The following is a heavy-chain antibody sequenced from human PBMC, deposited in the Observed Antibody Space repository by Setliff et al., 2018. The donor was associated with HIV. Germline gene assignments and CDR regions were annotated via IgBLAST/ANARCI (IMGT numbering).Heavy chain of an antibody. CDR1: GGSISSSSYY. CDR2: IYYSEST. V-gene: IGHV4-39*01. D-gene: IGHD3-10*01. J-gene: IGHJ5*02. CDR3: ATYADRESNRFDP. Sequence: SETLSLTCTVSGGSISSSSYYWSWIRQPPGKGLEWIGSIYYSESTYYNSSLKSRVTISVDTSKNQFSLKLSSVTAADTAVYYCATYADRESNRFDPWGQGILVTVSS.